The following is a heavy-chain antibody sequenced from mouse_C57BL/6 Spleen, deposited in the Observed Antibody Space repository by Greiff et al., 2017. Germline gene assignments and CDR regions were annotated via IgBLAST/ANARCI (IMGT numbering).Heavy chain of an antibody. CDR1: GYTFTSYW. D-gene: IGHD2-1*01. CDR2: IYPSDSET. Sequence: QVQLQQSGAELVRPGSSVKLSCKASGYTFTSYWMDWVKQRPGQGLEWIGNIYPSDSETHYNQKFKDKATLTVDKSSSTAYMQLSSLTSEDSAVYYCARAGGNYGFAYWGQGTLVTVSA. J-gene: IGHJ3*01. V-gene: IGHV1-61*01. CDR3: ARAGGNYGFAY.